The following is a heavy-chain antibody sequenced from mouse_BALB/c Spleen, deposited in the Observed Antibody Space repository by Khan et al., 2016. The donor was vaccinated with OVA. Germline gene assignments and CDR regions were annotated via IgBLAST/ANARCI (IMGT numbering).Heavy chain of an antibody. CDR1: GYTFTTYW. J-gene: IGHJ3*01. D-gene: IGHD1-1*02. CDR3: ARRGRSGIFAY. V-gene: IGHV1-7*01. CDR2: INPSTGYT. Sequence: QVQLKESGAELAKPGASVKMSCKASGYTFTTYWMHWVKQRPGQGLEWIGYINPSTGYTEYNQKFKDKATLTADKSSSTAYMQLSSLTSEDSAVYYCARRGRSGIFAYWGQGTLVTVSA.